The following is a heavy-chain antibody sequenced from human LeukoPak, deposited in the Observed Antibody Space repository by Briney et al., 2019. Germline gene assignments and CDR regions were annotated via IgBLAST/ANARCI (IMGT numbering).Heavy chain of an antibody. Sequence: GGSLRLSCAASGFNLRSYTIHWVRQAPGKGLEWVAVIWYDGSNKYYADSVKGRFTISRDNSKNTLYLQMNSLRAEDTAVYYCARDIVYYDSSGYPQYYFDYWGQGTLVTVSS. CDR3: ARDIVYYDSSGYPQYYFDY. V-gene: IGHV3-33*08. CDR1: GFNLRSYT. CDR2: IWYDGSNK. D-gene: IGHD3-22*01. J-gene: IGHJ4*02.